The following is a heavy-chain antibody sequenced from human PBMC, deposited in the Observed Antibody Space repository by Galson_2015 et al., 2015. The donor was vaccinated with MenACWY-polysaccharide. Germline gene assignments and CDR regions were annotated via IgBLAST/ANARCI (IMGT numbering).Heavy chain of an antibody. CDR1: GLTFRSSG. Sequence: SLRLSCAASGLTFRSSGMHWVRQAPGKGLEWVALIQNVGSPKAYADSVKGRFTISRDNFKNTLYLEMNSLRAEDTAVYYCARESSRIVFHAFEIWGQGTMVTVSS. CDR3: ARESSRIVFHAFEI. V-gene: IGHV3-33*05. D-gene: IGHD6-19*01. CDR2: IQNVGSPK. J-gene: IGHJ3*02.